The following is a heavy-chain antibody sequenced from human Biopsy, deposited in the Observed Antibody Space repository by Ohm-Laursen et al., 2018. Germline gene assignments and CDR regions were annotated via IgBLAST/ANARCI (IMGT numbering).Heavy chain of an antibody. J-gene: IGHJ4*02. D-gene: IGHD6-13*01. CDR2: INWNSDRL. Sequence: SLRLSCAASGFTFDEFAIHWVRQAPGRGLEWVAAINWNSDRLDYVDSVTGRFTISRDNAKNSMYLQMNSLRAEDTALYYCARATSTAGTDYFDYWGQGILVTVSS. CDR3: ARATSTAGTDYFDY. CDR1: GFTFDEFA. V-gene: IGHV3-9*01.